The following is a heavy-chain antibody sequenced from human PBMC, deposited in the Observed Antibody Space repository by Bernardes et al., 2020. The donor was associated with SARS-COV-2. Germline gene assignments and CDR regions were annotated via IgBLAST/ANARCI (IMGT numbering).Heavy chain of an antibody. CDR1: RFALSYYA. CDR2: IGGTGTNT. Sequence: GCLSPSRAAPRFALSYYALGWVRPAPGKGLEWVSGIGGTGTNTYYADPAKGRFTISRDNSKNTLTLQKNSLRADDTAVYYCARQGYSSYWYMDYWGQGTLVTVTS. D-gene: IGHD6-6*01. V-gene: IGHV3-23*01. J-gene: IGHJ4*02. CDR3: ARQGYSSYWYMDY.